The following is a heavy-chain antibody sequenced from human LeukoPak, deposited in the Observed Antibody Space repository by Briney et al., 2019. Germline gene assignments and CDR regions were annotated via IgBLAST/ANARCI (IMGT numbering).Heavy chain of an antibody. J-gene: IGHJ5*02. Sequence: GGSLRLSCAASGFMFSSYAMSWVRQAPGQGLEWVSAISGSGSGTYCADSVKGRFTISRDNSNNMLYLQMNSLRVEGTAVYYCTKDFQSSPGNWFDPWGQGTLVTVSS. CDR3: TKDFQSSPGNWFDP. CDR2: ISGSGSGT. CDR1: GFMFSSYA. V-gene: IGHV3-23*01.